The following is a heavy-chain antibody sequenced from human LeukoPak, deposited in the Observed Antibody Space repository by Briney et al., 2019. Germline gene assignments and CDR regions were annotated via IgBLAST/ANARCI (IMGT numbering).Heavy chain of an antibody. J-gene: IGHJ4*02. CDR3: AKMYASGWYGEN. Sequence: GGSLRLSCAASGFTFSSYAMSWVRQAPGKGLEWVSGISSRDIGKYYADSVKGRFTISRDNSKNTLYLQMNSLRAEDTAVYYCAKMYASGWYGENWGQGTLVTVSS. CDR2: ISSRDIGK. CDR1: GFTFSSYA. D-gene: IGHD6-19*01. V-gene: IGHV3-23*01.